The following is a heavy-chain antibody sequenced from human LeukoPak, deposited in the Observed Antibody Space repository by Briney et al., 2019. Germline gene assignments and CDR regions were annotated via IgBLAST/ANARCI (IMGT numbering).Heavy chain of an antibody. V-gene: IGHV3-15*01. Sequence: KSAGSLRLSCAASGFTISKAWMTWVRQAPGKGLEWVGRIKSNTEGGTTEYAAPVKGRLTISRDDSKNTLSLQMNSLKTEDTAVYYCTTGAGTYSSAWPDYWGQGTLVTVSS. CDR2: IKSNTEGGTT. CDR1: GFTISKAW. D-gene: IGHD6-19*01. CDR3: TTGAGTYSSAWPDY. J-gene: IGHJ4*02.